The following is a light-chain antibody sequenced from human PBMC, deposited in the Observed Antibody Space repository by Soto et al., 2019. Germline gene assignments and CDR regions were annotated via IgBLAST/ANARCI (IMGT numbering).Light chain of an antibody. CDR3: SSYTSSSTSG. Sequence: QSALTQPASVAGFPGQSITISCTGTTSDVGGYNYVSWYQHHPGNAPKLIIYEVSSRSSGVSNRFSGSKSGNTASLIISGHQTEDEADYYCSSYTSSSTSGFGTGTKVTVL. CDR2: EVS. J-gene: IGLJ1*01. V-gene: IGLV2-14*01. CDR1: TSDVGGYNY.